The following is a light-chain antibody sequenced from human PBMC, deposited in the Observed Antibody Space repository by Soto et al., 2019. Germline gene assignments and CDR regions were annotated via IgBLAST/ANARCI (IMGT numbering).Light chain of an antibody. CDR1: QTVTSNY. J-gene: IGKJ2*01. Sequence: ENVLTQSPGTLSLSPGESATLSCRASQTVTSNYLAWYQQKPGQAPRLLIYGGSTRAADVPDRFSGSGSGTDFTLTITAVEPEDFAVYYCQQYGCSHVMHTFGQGTKLGVK. V-gene: IGKV3-20*01. CDR3: QQYGCSHVMHT. CDR2: GGS.